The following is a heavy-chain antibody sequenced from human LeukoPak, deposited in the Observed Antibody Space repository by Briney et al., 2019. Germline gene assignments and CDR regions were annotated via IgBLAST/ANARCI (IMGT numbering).Heavy chain of an antibody. CDR3: AKDHSWDSWGYV. CDR2: LRYDGTNT. D-gene: IGHD7-27*01. Sequence: GGSLRLSCAASGFSFSDYDMHWVRQAPGKGLEWVTFLRYDGTNTYADSVKGRFTIARDNSKNTLYPQMNSLRAEDTAVYYCAKDHSWDSWGYVWGKGTTVTVSS. J-gene: IGHJ6*04. CDR1: GFSFSDYD. V-gene: IGHV3-30*02.